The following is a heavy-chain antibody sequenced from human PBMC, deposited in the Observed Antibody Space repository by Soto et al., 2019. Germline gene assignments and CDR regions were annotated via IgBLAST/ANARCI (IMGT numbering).Heavy chain of an antibody. D-gene: IGHD3-3*01. Sequence: PGGSLRLPCTASGFTFSTAAMSCVRQAPGRGLEWVSGISGSGAGTYSAASVKGRFTISRDSSKNTLYLQMSGLRAEDAAVYYCAKGPTVFGAVISFDYYYGRYVWGRVTPGAVSS. CDR2: ISGSGAGT. J-gene: IGHJ6*02. CDR1: GFTFSTAA. V-gene: IGHV3-23*01. CDR3: AKGPTVFGAVISFDYYYGRYV.